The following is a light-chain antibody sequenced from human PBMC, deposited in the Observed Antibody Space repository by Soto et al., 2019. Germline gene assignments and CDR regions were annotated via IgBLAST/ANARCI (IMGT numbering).Light chain of an antibody. CDR1: QSVSSSY. Sequence: ESVLTQSPGTLSLSPGERVTLSCRASQSVSSSYLAWYQQKPGQAPRLLLYGASSRATGIPDRFSGSGSGTDFTLTISRLEPEDFAVYYCQQHGSTPRTFGQGTKVEIK. J-gene: IGKJ1*01. CDR2: GAS. CDR3: QQHGSTPRT. V-gene: IGKV3-20*01.